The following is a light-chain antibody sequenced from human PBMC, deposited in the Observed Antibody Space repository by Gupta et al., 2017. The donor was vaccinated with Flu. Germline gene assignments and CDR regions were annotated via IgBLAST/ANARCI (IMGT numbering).Light chain of an antibody. CDR3: RQHNSYIWS. V-gene: IGKV1-17*01. CDR1: RLINND. Sequence: DIQMAQSPSSLSASVGDRVTITCRSSRLINNDLGWFQQKPGKAPKRLIFAASSLQSGVPSRFNGSASGTEFTLTISSLQPDDSATYYCRQHNSYIWSFGQGTKVEVK. CDR2: AAS. J-gene: IGKJ1*01.